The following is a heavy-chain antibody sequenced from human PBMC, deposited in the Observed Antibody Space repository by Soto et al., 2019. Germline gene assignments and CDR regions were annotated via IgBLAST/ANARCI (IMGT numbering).Heavy chain of an antibody. J-gene: IGHJ4*02. CDR1: GFTFGAYA. D-gene: IGHD1-26*01. Sequence: EVQLVESGGGLVQPGRSLRLSCTASGFTFGAYAMTWVRQAPGKGLEWVGFIRSKAYSGTTEYAASVKGRFTISRDDSKSIAYLQMNSLKTEDTAVYYCARGQLSAWELLPSYFDYWGQGTLVTVSS. CDR2: IRSKAYSGTT. CDR3: ARGQLSAWELLPSYFDY. V-gene: IGHV3-49*04.